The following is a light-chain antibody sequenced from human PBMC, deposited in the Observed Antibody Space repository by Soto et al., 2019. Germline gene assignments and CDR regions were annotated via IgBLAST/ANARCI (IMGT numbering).Light chain of an antibody. CDR2: DAS. V-gene: IGKV1-5*01. CDR1: QSVNRW. Sequence: DIQMTQSPSTLSASVGDRVTIACRASQSVNRWLAWYQKKPGKAPKLLIYDASNLQSGVPSRFSGSGSGTEFTLSISSLQPDDFATYYCQEYNSGWMFGQGTKVDIK. J-gene: IGKJ1*01. CDR3: QEYNSGWM.